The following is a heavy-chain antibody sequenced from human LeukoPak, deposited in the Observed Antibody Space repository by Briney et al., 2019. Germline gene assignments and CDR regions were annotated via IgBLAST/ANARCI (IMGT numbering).Heavy chain of an antibody. D-gene: IGHD5-18*01. CDR1: GFTFSSYA. J-gene: IGHJ4*02. CDR3: ARENTAMVIGY. Sequence: GGSLRLSCAASGFTFSSYAMHWVRQAPGKGLEWVAVISHDGSNKYYADSVKGRFTISRDNSKNTLYLQMNSLRAEDTAVYYCARENTAMVIGYWGQGTLVTVSS. CDR2: ISHDGSNK. V-gene: IGHV3-30*04.